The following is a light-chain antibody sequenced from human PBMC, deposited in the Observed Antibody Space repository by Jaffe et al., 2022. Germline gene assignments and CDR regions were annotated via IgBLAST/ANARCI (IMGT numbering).Light chain of an antibody. CDR3: MQALQTPRT. V-gene: IGKV2-28*01. CDR1: QSLLHSNGYNY. J-gene: IGKJ2*01. CDR2: LGS. Sequence: DIVMTQSQLSLPVTPGEPASISCRSSQSLLHSNGYNYLDWYLQKPGQSPQLLIYLGSNRASGVPDRFSGSGSGTDFTLKISRVEAEDVGVYYCMQALQTPRTFGQGTKLEIK.